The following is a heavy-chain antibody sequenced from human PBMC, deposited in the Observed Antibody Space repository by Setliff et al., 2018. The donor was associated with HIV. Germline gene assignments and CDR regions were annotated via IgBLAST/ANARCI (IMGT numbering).Heavy chain of an antibody. V-gene: IGHV4-34*01. CDR1: DGSFSGSFSGYY. Sequence: SETLTLTCAVYDGSFSGSFSGYYWSWIRQPPGKGLEWIGEINHSGSTSYNPSLESRVTISVDMSKNQFSLKLTSVTAADKAVYYCARGLPPPLIMVRGVIRFGYMDIWGKGTTVTVSS. CDR2: INHSGST. J-gene: IGHJ6*03. CDR3: ARGLPPPLIMVRGVIRFGYMDI. D-gene: IGHD3-10*01.